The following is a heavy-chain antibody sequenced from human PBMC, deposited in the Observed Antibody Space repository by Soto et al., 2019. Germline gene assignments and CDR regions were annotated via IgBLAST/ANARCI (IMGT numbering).Heavy chain of an antibody. Sequence: QVQLQESGPGLVKPSETLSLTCTVSGGSISSYYWSWIRQPPGKGLEWIGYIYYSGSTNYDPSLKRRVTISVDTSKNQFSLKLSSVTAADTAVYYCARARREAPPTPPAYYYYYMDVWGKGTTVTVSS. J-gene: IGHJ6*03. CDR3: ARARREAPPTPPAYYYYYMDV. D-gene: IGHD1-1*01. CDR2: IYYSGST. V-gene: IGHV4-59*12. CDR1: GGSISSYY.